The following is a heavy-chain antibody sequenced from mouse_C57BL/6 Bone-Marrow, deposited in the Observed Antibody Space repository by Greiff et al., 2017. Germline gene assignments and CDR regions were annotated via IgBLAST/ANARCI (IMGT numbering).Heavy chain of an antibody. CDR2: ISGGGGNT. J-gene: IGHJ4*01. Sequence: EVQRVESGGGLVKPGGSLKLSCAASGFTFSSYTMSWVRQTPEKRLEWVATISGGGGNTYYPDSVKGRFTISRDNAKNTLYLQMSSLRSEDTALYYCARHPSLSAMEYWGQGTSVTVSS. CDR1: GFTFSSYT. CDR3: ARHPSLSAMEY. V-gene: IGHV5-9*01.